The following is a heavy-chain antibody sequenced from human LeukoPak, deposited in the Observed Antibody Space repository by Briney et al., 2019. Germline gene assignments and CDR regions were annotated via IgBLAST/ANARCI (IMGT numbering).Heavy chain of an antibody. CDR1: GFTFDDYG. CDR3: AKVPGGDYYDSSGYLDY. J-gene: IGHJ4*02. Sequence: GGSLRLSCAASGFTFDDYGLSWVRQAPGKGLEWVSGINWNGGSTGYADSVKGRFTISRDNSKNTLYLQMNSLRAEDTAVYYCAKVPGGDYYDSSGYLDYWGQGTLVTVSS. CDR2: INWNGGST. D-gene: IGHD3-22*01. V-gene: IGHV3-20*04.